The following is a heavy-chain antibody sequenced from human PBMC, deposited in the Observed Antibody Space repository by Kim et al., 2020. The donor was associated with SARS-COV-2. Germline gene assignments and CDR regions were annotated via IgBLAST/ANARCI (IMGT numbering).Heavy chain of an antibody. D-gene: IGHD5-12*01. CDR1: GYSFTSYW. V-gene: IGHV5-10-1*01. CDR3: AKEMATIPIDY. CDR2: IDPSDSYT. Sequence: GESLKISCKGSGYSFTSYWISWVRQMPGKGLEWMGRIDPSDSYTNYSPSFQGHVTISADKSISTAYLQWSSLKASDTALYYCAKEMATIPIDYWGQGTLVTVSS. J-gene: IGHJ4*02.